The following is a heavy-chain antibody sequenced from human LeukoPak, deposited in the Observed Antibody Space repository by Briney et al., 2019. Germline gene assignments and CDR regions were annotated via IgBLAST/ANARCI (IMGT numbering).Heavy chain of an antibody. J-gene: IGHJ4*02. CDR3: TTASTVTYYFEH. V-gene: IGHV3-15*01. D-gene: IGHD4-17*01. CDR2: IKSKTDGGTT. Sequence: GGSLRLSCAASGFSVSNVWMSWVRQAPGKGLEWVGRIKSKTDGGTTDYAAPVKGRFSISRDDSENTLYLQMNSLKTEDTAVYYCTTASTVTYYFEHWGQGTLVTVSS. CDR1: GFSVSNVW.